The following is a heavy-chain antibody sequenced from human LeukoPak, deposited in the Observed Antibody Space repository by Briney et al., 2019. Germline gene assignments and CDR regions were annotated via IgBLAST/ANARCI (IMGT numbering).Heavy chain of an antibody. V-gene: IGHV3-30*02. CDR2: IRYDGSNK. Sequence: GGSLRLSCAASGFTFSSYGMHWVRQAPGKGLEWVAFIRYDGSNKYYADSVKGRSTISRDNSKNTLYLQMNSLRAEDTAVYYCAKGTRGYSYGEGFDYWGQGTLVTVSS. D-gene: IGHD5-18*01. CDR1: GFTFSSYG. J-gene: IGHJ4*02. CDR3: AKGTRGYSYGEGFDY.